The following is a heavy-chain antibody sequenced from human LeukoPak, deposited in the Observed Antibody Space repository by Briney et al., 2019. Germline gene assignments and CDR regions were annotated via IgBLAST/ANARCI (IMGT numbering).Heavy chain of an antibody. V-gene: IGHV3-30*18. CDR2: ISYDGSDK. CDR3: AKDNTRYGGNAVDY. D-gene: IGHD4-23*01. Sequence: GGSLRLSCAASGFTFSYYGIHWVRQAPGKGLEWVAVISYDGSDKYYADSVKGRFTISRDNSKNTLYLQMNSLRAEDTAVYYCAKDNTRYGGNAVDYWGQGTLVTVSS. J-gene: IGHJ4*02. CDR1: GFTFSYYG.